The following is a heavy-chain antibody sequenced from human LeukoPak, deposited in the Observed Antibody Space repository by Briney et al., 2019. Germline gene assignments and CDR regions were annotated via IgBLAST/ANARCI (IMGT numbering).Heavy chain of an antibody. V-gene: IGHV4-30-4*01. CDR1: GVSISSGDYY. CDR3: ARVVVAATIFARSYYFDY. CDR2: IYYSGST. D-gene: IGHD2-15*01. J-gene: IGHJ4*02. Sequence: SETLSLTCTVSGVSISSGDYYWSWIRQPPGKGLEWIGYIYYSGSTYYNPSLKSRVTISVDTSKNQFSLKLSSVTAADTAVYYCARVVVAATIFARSYYFDYWGQGTLVTVSS.